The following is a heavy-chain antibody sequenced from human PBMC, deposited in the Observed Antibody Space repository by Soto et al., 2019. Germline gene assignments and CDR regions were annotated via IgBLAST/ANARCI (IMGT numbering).Heavy chain of an antibody. CDR3: ALWSYLDX. CDR1: GFSFGSYA. V-gene: IGHV3-23*01. J-gene: IGHJ4*02. CDR2: ISGSDGKT. Sequence: GGSLRLSCAASGFSFGSYALSWVRQAPGEGLEWVSTISGSDGKTSYAYSVKVRFSISRDTSQITLYLQMNSLRADDTAMYYCALWSYLDXWGQGTRVTVSX. D-gene: IGHD3-3*01.